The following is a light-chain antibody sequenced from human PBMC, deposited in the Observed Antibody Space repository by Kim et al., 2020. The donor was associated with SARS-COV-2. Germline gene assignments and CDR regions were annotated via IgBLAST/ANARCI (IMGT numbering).Light chain of an antibody. Sequence: SYELTQPLSVSVSPGQTAIITCSGHKLGDKYTCWFQQKPGQSPVLVIYEDNKRPSGIPERFSGSNSGNTATLAISGTQALDEADYYCQAWDSSTAVFGGGTKVS. CDR2: EDN. CDR1: KLGDKY. CDR3: QAWDSSTAV. V-gene: IGLV3-1*01. J-gene: IGLJ2*01.